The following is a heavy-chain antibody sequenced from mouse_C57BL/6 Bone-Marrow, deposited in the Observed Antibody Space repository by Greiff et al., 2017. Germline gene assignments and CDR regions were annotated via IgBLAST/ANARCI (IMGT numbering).Heavy chain of an antibody. CDR3: ARWLLGWYFDV. CDR1: GYTFTSYG. Sequence: VKLQESGAELARPGASVKLSCKASGYTFTSYGISWVNQRTGQGLEWIGEIYPRSGNTYYNEKFKGKATLTADKSSSTAYMELRSLTSEDSAVYFCARWLLGWYFDVWGTGTTVTVSS. V-gene: IGHV1-81*01. CDR2: IYPRSGNT. D-gene: IGHD2-3*01. J-gene: IGHJ1*03.